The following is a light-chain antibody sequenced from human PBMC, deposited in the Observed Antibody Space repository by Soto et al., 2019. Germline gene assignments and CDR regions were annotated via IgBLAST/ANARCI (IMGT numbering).Light chain of an antibody. Sequence: DIQMTQSPSSLSASVGDRVTITCRARQDISNYLAWYQQKPGKVPKLLIYAASTLQSGVPSRFSASGSGTDFTLTISSLQPEDVASYYCQTDNSAPKTFVHGTKVEIK. CDR2: AAS. CDR1: QDISNY. CDR3: QTDNSAPKT. J-gene: IGKJ1*01. V-gene: IGKV1-27*01.